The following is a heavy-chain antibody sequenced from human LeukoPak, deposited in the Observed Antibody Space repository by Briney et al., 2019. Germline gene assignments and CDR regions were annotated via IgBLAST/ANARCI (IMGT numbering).Heavy chain of an antibody. D-gene: IGHD2-21*02. J-gene: IGHJ4*02. CDR1: GFTFDRFT. V-gene: IGHV3-43*01. Sequence: GGSLRLSCAAPGFTFDRFTIHWVRQTPGKGLEWVSLINRRGHTFYADSVKGRFTISRDNSRNSVFLQMNSLRPEDTALYHCAKEVDCPSDCLFFHSWGQGNLDTVSS. CDR3: AKEVDCPSDCLFFHS. CDR2: INRRGHT.